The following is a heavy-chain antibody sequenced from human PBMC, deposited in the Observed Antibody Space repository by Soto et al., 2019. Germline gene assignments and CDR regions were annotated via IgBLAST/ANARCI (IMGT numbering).Heavy chain of an antibody. Sequence: SETLSLTCAVSGGSISSGGYYWGWIRQPPGKGLEWIGSIYYSGSTYYNPSLKSRVTISVDTSKNQFSLKLSSVTAADTAVYYCASSLGYCSGGSCHNTNFDYWGQGTLVTVSS. J-gene: IGHJ4*02. CDR3: ASSLGYCSGGSCHNTNFDY. V-gene: IGHV4-39*01. CDR1: GGSISSGGYY. CDR2: IYYSGST. D-gene: IGHD2-15*01.